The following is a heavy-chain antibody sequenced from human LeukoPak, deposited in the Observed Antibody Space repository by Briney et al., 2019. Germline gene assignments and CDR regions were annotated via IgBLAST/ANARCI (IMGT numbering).Heavy chain of an antibody. CDR1: GGSINSSIYY. Sequence: SETLSLTCTVSGGSINSSIYYWGWIRQPPGKGLEWIGTFYYSGSTYYNPSLKSRVTISVDTSKNQFSLKLRSVTAADTAVYYCARSSLVGGNSFDYWGRGTLVTVSS. CDR2: FYYSGST. CDR3: ARSSLVGGNSFDY. J-gene: IGHJ4*02. D-gene: IGHD1-26*01. V-gene: IGHV4-39*01.